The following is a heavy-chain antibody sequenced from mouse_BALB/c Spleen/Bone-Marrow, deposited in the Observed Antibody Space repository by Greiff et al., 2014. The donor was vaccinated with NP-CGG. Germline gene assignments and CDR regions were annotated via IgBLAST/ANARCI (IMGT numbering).Heavy chain of an antibody. CDR1: GFNIKDTH. CDR2: IDPANGNT. V-gene: IGHV14-3*02. J-gene: IGHJ2*01. Sequence: VQLKESGAELVKPGASVKLSCTASGFNIKDTHMHWVKQRPEQGLEWIGRIDPANGNTKYDPKFQGKATITADTSSNTAYLQLSSLTSEDTAVYYCARTDYWGQGTTLTVSS. CDR3: ARTDY.